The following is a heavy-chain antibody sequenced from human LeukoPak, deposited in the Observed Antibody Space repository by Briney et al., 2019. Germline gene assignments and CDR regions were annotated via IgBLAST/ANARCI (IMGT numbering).Heavy chain of an antibody. V-gene: IGHV1-69*01. J-gene: IGHJ6*03. CDR2: IIPIFGTA. CDR1: GGTFSSYA. Sequence: SVKVSCKASGGTFSSYAISWVRQAPGQGLEWMGGIIPIFGTANYAQKFQGRVTITADESTSTAYMELRSLRSDDTAVYYCARDLVFGLGHYMDVWGKGTTVTVSS. D-gene: IGHD3/OR15-3a*01. CDR3: ARDLVFGLGHYMDV.